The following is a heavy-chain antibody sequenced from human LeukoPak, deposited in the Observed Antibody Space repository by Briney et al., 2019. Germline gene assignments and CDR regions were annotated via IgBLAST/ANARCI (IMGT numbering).Heavy chain of an antibody. CDR2: IYHSGST. CDR1: GGSISSGGYY. V-gene: IGHV4-30-2*01. CDR3: ARSPYSRFDY. Sequence: SQTLSLTCTVSGGSISSGGYYWSWIRQPPGKGLEWIGYIYHSGSTYYNPSLKSRVTISVDRSKNQFSLKLSSVTAADTAVYYCARSPYSRFDYWGQGTLVTASS. J-gene: IGHJ4*02. D-gene: IGHD4-11*01.